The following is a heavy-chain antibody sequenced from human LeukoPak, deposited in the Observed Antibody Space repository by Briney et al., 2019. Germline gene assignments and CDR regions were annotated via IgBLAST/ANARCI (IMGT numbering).Heavy chain of an antibody. D-gene: IGHD3-22*01. CDR3: ARDYYDSSGYLN. J-gene: IGHJ4*02. Sequence: SVKVSCKASGGTFSSYTISWVRQAPGQGLEWMGRIIPILGIANYAQKFQGRVTITADKSTSTAYMELSSLRSEDTAVYYCARDYYDSSGYLNWGQGTLVAVSS. CDR1: GGTFSSYT. V-gene: IGHV1-69*04. CDR2: IIPILGIA.